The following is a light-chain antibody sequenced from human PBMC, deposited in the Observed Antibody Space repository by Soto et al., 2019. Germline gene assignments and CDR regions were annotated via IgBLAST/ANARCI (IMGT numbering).Light chain of an antibody. CDR3: QQYGRSPPFT. CDR2: GAS. Sequence: EIVLTQSPGTLSLSPGERATLSCRASQSVSSSYLAWYQQKPGQAPRLLIYGASSRATGIPDRFSGSGSGTAFTLTISRLEPEDFAVYYCQQYGRSPPFTFGGGTKVESK. J-gene: IGKJ4*01. CDR1: QSVSSSY. V-gene: IGKV3-20*01.